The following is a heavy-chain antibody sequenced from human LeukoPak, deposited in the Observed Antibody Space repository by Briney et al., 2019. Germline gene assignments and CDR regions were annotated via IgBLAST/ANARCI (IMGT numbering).Heavy chain of an antibody. J-gene: IGHJ3*02. Sequence: ASVKISCKASGYTFTNYYIHWVRQAPGQGLEWLGIINPRSGSTSYAQKLQVRVTMTRDTSTSTVYMDLSSLRSEDTAMYYCARARGTMIVVVTNGDAFDMWGQGTMVTVSS. CDR2: INPRSGST. CDR1: GYTFTNYY. D-gene: IGHD3-22*01. CDR3: ARARGTMIVVVTNGDAFDM. V-gene: IGHV1-46*04.